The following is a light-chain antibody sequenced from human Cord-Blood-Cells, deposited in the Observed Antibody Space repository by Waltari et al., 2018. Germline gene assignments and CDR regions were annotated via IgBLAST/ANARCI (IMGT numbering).Light chain of an antibody. Sequence: DIQMTQSPSSPSASVGDRVTITCRASQSISSYLNWYQQKPGKDPKLLIYAASSLQSGVPSRFSGSGSGTEFTLTISSLQPEDFATYYCQQSYSTPLTFGGGTKVEIK. CDR3: QQSYSTPLT. CDR1: QSISSY. J-gene: IGKJ4*01. V-gene: IGKV1-39*01. CDR2: AAS.